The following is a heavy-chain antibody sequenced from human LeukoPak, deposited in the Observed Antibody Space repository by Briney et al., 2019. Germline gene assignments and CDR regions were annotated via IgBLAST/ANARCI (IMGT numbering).Heavy chain of an antibody. CDR3: ARGGDGAPFYPDY. D-gene: IGHD4/OR15-4a*01. Sequence: GGSLRLSCAASGFTFNNYWMSWVRQVPGKGLEWVAYIKQDGSEKYYVDSVKGRFTISRDNAKNSLYLQMNTLRDEDTAVYSCARGGDGAPFYPDYWGQGTLVTVSS. CDR2: IKQDGSEK. CDR1: GFTFNNYW. V-gene: IGHV3-7*02. J-gene: IGHJ4*02.